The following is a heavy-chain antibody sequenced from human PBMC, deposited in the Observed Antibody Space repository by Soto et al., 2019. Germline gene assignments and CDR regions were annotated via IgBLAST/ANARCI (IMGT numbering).Heavy chain of an antibody. CDR1: GFTFDDYT. CDR2: ISWDGGST. D-gene: IGHD1-26*01. CDR3: AKGYSGSYYHYYYGMDV. J-gene: IGHJ6*02. V-gene: IGHV3-43*01. Sequence: GGSLRLSCAASGFTFDDYTMHWVRQAPGKGLEWVSLISWDGGSTYYADSVKGRFTISRDNSKNSLYLQMNSLRTEDTALYYYAKGYSGSYYHYYYGMDVWGQGTTVTVSS.